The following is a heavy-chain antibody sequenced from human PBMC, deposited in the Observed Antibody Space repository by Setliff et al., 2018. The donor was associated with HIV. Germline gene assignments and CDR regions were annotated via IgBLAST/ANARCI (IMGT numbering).Heavy chain of an antibody. CDR1: GHTFSNSD. V-gene: IGHV1-69*13. Sequence: SVKVSCKASGHTFSNSDINWVRQAPGQGLEWMGGIIPIFGTPNFAPKFQGRVTITADESTKTAYMELSSLRSDDTAVYYCARRARESTALHSDWNDVLFFDYWGQGTLVTVSS. CDR3: ARRARESTALHSDWNDVLFFDY. CDR2: IIPIFGTP. D-gene: IGHD1-1*01. J-gene: IGHJ4*02.